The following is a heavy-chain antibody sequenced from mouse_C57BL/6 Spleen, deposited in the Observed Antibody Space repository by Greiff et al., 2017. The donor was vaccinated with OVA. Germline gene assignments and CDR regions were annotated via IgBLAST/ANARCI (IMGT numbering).Heavy chain of an antibody. D-gene: IGHD3-2*02. CDR2: ISYDGSN. CDR1: GYSITSGYY. Sequence: EVKLEESGPGLVKPSQSLSLTCSVTGYSITSGYYWNWIRQFPGNKLEWMGYISYDGSNNYNPSLKNRISITRDTSKNQFFLKLNSVTTEDTATYYCARDSSGYHFAYWGQGTLVTVSA. V-gene: IGHV3-6*01. CDR3: ARDSSGYHFAY. J-gene: IGHJ3*01.